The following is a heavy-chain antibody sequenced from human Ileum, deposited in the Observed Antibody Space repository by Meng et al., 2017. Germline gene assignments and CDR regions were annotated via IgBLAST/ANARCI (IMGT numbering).Heavy chain of an antibody. CDR1: GGSFSGYL. J-gene: IGHJ4*02. Sequence: QGRPQQWGAGVVEGSETRYLPWAGYGGSFSGYLWSWIRQPPGKGLEWIGEIHHSGSTNYNPSLKSRVTISVDTSKNQCSLKLSSVTAADTAVYYCARGKEIVTMIVSHWDYFDYWGQGTLVTVSS. CDR2: IHHSGST. CDR3: ARGKEIVTMIVSHWDYFDY. D-gene: IGHD3-22*01. V-gene: IGHV4-34*01.